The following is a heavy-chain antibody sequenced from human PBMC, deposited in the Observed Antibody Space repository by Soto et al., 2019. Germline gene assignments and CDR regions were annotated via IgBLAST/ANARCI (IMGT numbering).Heavy chain of an antibody. CDR2: INPYDGHT. CDR1: GYTFSNYG. J-gene: IGHJ4*02. D-gene: IGHD6-13*01. V-gene: IGHV1-18*04. CDR3: VTTTAGDY. Sequence: QVQLVQSGAEVKNPGASVKVSCPASGYTFSNYGITWVRQAPGQGLEWMGWINPYDGHTNYVQKFQGRVTMTTDTSASTAYMAVKSLTFHDTAVYYCVTTTAGDYLGQGTLVTVSS.